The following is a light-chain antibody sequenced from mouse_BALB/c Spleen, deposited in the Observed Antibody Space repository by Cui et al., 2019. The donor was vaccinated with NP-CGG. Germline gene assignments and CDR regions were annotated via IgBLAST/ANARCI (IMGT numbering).Light chain of an antibody. J-gene: IGLJ1*01. CDR3: ALWYSNHWV. CDR1: TGAVTTSNY. V-gene: IGLV1*01. CDR2: NTK. Sequence: QNVVTQESALTTSPGETVTLTCRSSTGAVTTSNYANWVQEKPDHLFTGLIGNTKNRAPGVPARFSGSLIGDKAALTITGAQTEDEAKYFCALWYSNHWVFGGGTKLTVL.